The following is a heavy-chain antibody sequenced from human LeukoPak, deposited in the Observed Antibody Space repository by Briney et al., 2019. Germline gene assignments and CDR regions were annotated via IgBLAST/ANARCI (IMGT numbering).Heavy chain of an antibody. Sequence: SETLSLTCTVSGGSIKTSYWNWIRQSPGKGLEWIGYISHSGSTNYNPSLESRVTISIDMSKNQFSLKLRSVTAADTAVYYCARHGLGGSYYPFDYWGQGTLVTVSS. CDR3: ARHGLGGSYYPFDY. D-gene: IGHD1-26*01. V-gene: IGHV4-59*01. CDR1: GGSIKTSY. CDR2: ISHSGST. J-gene: IGHJ4*02.